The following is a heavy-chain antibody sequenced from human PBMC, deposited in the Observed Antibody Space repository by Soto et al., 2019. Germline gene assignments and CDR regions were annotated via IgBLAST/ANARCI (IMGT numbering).Heavy chain of an antibody. J-gene: IGHJ5*02. D-gene: IGHD2-15*01. V-gene: IGHV3-48*02. CDR3: ARDTLGYCSGGSCYSRWFDP. CDR2: ISSSSSTI. Sequence: VPLVESGGGVVQPGRSLRLSCAASGFTFSSYSMNWVRQAPGKGLEWVSYISSSSSTIYYADSVKGRFTISRDNAKNSLYLQMNSLRDEDTAVYYCARDTLGYCSGGSCYSRWFDPWGQGTLVTVSS. CDR1: GFTFSSYS.